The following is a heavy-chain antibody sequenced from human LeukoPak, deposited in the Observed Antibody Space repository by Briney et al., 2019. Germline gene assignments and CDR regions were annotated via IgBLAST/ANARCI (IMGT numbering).Heavy chain of an antibody. J-gene: IGHJ4*02. CDR3: ARHTRPFDY. D-gene: IGHD2-2*02. CDR2: IYYSGNT. Sequence: SETLSLTCAVSGGSIGGSNWWSWVRQPPGKGLEWIGEIYYSGNTNYNPSLKSRVTISIDKSKNQFSLKLSSVTAADTAVYYCARHTRPFDYWGQGTLVTVSS. CDR1: GGSIGGSNW. V-gene: IGHV4-4*02.